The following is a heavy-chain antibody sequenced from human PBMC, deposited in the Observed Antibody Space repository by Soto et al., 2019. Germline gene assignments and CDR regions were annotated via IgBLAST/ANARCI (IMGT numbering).Heavy chain of an antibody. CDR3: ANTELVVAAY. Sequence: PSETLSLTCTVSGGSISSSSYYWGWIRQPPGKGLECIGSIYYSGSTYYNPSLKSRVTISVDTSKKQFSLKLSSVTAADTAVYLCANTELVVAAYWGQGTLVTVSS. J-gene: IGHJ4*02. CDR2: IYYSGST. CDR1: GGSISSSSYY. V-gene: IGHV4-39*01. D-gene: IGHD6-19*01.